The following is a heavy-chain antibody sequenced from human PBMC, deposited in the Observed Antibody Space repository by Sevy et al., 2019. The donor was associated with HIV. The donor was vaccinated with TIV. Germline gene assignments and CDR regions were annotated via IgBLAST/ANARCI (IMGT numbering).Heavy chain of an antibody. J-gene: IGHJ4*02. Sequence: SETLSLTCSTSGGSISSYFWPWVRQSPGKGLEWFGNIYFTGNTDYSPSLKSRVTLSLDTSKSKFSLTLKPVTAADTAIYFCARDSTTGPWVLDYWCQGTLVTVSS. D-gene: IGHD1-1*01. CDR2: IYFTGNT. V-gene: IGHV4-59*01. CDR1: GGSISSYF. CDR3: ARDSTTGPWVLDY.